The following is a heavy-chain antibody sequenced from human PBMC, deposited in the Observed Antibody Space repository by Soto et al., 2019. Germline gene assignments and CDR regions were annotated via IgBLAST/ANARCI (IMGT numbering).Heavy chain of an antibody. CDR1: GYTFTNYY. Sequence: ASVKVSCKASGYTFTNYYMHWVRQAPGQGLEWIGIINSGGGSATYAQKFLGRVTMTTDTSTSTAYMELRSLRSDDTAVYYCARDPLRYFDWPLSDYWGQGTLVTV. CDR3: ARDPLRYFDWPLSDY. CDR2: INSGGGSA. J-gene: IGHJ4*02. D-gene: IGHD3-9*01. V-gene: IGHV1-46*01.